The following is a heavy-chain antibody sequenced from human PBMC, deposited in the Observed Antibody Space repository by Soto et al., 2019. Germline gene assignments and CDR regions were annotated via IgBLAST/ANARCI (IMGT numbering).Heavy chain of an antibody. D-gene: IGHD3-10*01. CDR1: GLTVSSNY. CDR2: IYAGGST. V-gene: IGHV3-53*04. CDR3: ARGESITWYVYFDS. Sequence: EVQLVESGGGLVQPGGSLRLSCAASGLTVSSNYMTWVRQAPGKGLEWVSVIYAGGSTYYADSVKGRFTISRHNSNNTLYLQMNSLRPEDTAVYYCARGESITWYVYFDSWGQGTLVTVSS. J-gene: IGHJ4*02.